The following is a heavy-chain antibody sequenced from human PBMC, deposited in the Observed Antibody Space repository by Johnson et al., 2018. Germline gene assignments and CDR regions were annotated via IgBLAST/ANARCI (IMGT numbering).Heavy chain of an antibody. CDR1: GFTFSSCA. V-gene: IGHV3-23*04. D-gene: IGHD2-21*01. CDR3: AKDLTASSGDAFDI. CDR2: ISGSGGTT. J-gene: IGHJ3*02. Sequence: VQLVESGGGLVQPGGSLRLSCAASGFTFSSCAMSWVRQAPGKGLEWVSGISGSGGTTYYADSVKGRFTISRDNSKNTLFLQMNSLRADDTAVYYCAKDLTASSGDAFDIWGQGTMVSVSS.